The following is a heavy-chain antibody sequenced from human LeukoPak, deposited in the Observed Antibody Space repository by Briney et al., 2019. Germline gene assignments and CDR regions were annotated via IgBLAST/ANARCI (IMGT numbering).Heavy chain of an antibody. J-gene: IGHJ4*02. CDR1: GFTFSNAW. Sequence: GGSLRLSCAASGFTFSNAWMSWVRQAPGKGLEWVSSISSRGDDTSYADSVKGRFTISRDNSKNTLYLQLNSLRVDDAAIYYCAKHRRSTLVTAYFDSWGQGTLVTVSS. D-gene: IGHD2-21*02. V-gene: IGHV3-23*01. CDR2: ISSRGDDT. CDR3: AKHRRSTLVTAYFDS.